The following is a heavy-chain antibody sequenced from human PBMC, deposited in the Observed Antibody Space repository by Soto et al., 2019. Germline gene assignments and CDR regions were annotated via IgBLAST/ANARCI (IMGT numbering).Heavy chain of an antibody. Sequence: PGESLKISCKGSGYSFTSYWISWVRQMPGKGLEWMGRIDPSDSYTNYSPSFQGHVTISADKSISTAYLQWSSLKASDTAMYYCARHLSPLVPAPSFDYWGQGTLVTVSS. V-gene: IGHV5-10-1*01. CDR2: IDPSDSYT. D-gene: IGHD2-2*01. J-gene: IGHJ4*02. CDR1: GYSFTSYW. CDR3: ARHLSPLVPAPSFDY.